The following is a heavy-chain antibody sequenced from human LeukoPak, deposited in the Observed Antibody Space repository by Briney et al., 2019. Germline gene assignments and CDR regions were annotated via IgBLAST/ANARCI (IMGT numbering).Heavy chain of an antibody. Sequence: ASVKVSCKASGYTFTGYYMHWVRQAPGQGLEWMGGINPNSGGTNYAQKFQGRVTMTRDTSISTAYMELSRLRSDDTAVYYCARVTGTYSYDSSGLNPDYWGQGTLVTVSS. V-gene: IGHV1-2*02. CDR1: GYTFTGYY. D-gene: IGHD3-22*01. J-gene: IGHJ4*02. CDR3: ARVTGTYSYDSSGLNPDY. CDR2: INPNSGGT.